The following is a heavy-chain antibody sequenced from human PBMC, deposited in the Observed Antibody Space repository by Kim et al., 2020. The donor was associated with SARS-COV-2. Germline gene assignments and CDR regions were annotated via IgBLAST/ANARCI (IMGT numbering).Heavy chain of an antibody. CDR1: GIPFSDAW. J-gene: IGHJ4*02. CDR2: IKSKTDGGTA. Sequence: GGSLRLSCAVSGIPFSDAWFNWVRQSPGKGLEWVGRIKSKTDGGTADLAALVKGRFAISRDDSKNTLYLLMNDVKTDDAAMYYCTTVSMRWGQGTLVTVSS. V-gene: IGHV3-15*01. D-gene: IGHD2-2*01. CDR3: TTVSMR.